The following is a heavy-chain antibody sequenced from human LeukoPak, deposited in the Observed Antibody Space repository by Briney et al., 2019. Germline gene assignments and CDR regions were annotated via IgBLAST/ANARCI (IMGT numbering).Heavy chain of an antibody. J-gene: IGHJ4*02. V-gene: IGHV3-30*02. D-gene: IGHD1-26*01. CDR3: AKDFSGSYWGYYFDY. Sequence: TGGSLRLSCAASGFTFTDYGMHWVRQAPGKGLEWVAFIRYDGGNTFYADSVKGRFTISRDNSKNTVYVQMNSLRAEDTAVYYCAKDFSGSYWGYYFDYWGQGTLVTVSS. CDR1: GFTFTDYG. CDR2: IRYDGGNT.